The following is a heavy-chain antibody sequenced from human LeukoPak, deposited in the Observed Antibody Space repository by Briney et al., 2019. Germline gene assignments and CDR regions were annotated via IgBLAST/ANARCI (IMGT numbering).Heavy chain of an antibody. CDR3: ARDIPTMVRGVKINDAFDI. CDR1: GFTFSTCSM. CDR2: IYYSGSA. V-gene: IGHV4-39*07. D-gene: IGHD3-10*01. Sequence: GSLRLSCAASGFTFSTCSMNWVRQAPGKGLEWIGSIYYSGSAYYNPSLKSRVTISVDTSKNQFSLKLSSVTAADTAVYYCARDIPTMVRGVKINDAFDIWGQGTMVTVSS. J-gene: IGHJ3*02.